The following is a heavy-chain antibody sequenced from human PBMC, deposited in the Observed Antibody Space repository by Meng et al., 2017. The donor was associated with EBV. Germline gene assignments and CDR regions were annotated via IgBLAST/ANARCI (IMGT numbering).Heavy chain of an antibody. CDR1: GYTFTSYY. CDR2: IIPAGGNT. CDR3: VRELVGGTFDY. D-gene: IGHD1/OR15-1a*01. J-gene: IGHJ4*02. V-gene: IGHV1-46*01. Sequence: QLVTSVAEVRTPWASVKLTCKASGYTFTSYYLHWVRQAPGQGLECMGIIIPAGGNTNYAQKFRGRFTMTRDTSTSTVYMDLSILTSEDTAVYYCVRELVGGTFDYWGQGTLVTVSS.